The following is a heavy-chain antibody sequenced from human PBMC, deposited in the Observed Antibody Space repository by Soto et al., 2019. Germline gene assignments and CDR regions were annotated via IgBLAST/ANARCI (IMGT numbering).Heavy chain of an antibody. CDR2: ISPGGDST. CDR1: GFNFNIYA. J-gene: IGHJ6*03. V-gene: IGHV3-23*01. CDR3: AKALGNPYYSYYMDV. Sequence: EVQLLESGGGLVQPGGSLRRSCAASGFNFNIYAMTWVRQAPGKGLEWVSTISPGGDSTYFADSVKGRVTISRDNSKNTLSLQMNSLRAEDTATYFCAKALGNPYYSYYMDVWGTGTTVTVSS. D-gene: IGHD1-1*01.